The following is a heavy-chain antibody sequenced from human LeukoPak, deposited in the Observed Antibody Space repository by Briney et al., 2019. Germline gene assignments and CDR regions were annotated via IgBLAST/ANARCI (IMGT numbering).Heavy chain of an antibody. J-gene: IGHJ4*02. Sequence: GGSLRLSCAAYGFTFSNYEMNWVRQTPGKGLEWVSYISDHGKSRNYVDSVKGRFTISRDNAKNSLYLQMSSLRVEDTAVYFRARARIAAPLLDYWGQGTLVTVSS. CDR2: ISDHGKSR. CDR3: ARARIAAPLLDY. D-gene: IGHD6-13*01. V-gene: IGHV3-48*03. CDR1: GFTFSNYE.